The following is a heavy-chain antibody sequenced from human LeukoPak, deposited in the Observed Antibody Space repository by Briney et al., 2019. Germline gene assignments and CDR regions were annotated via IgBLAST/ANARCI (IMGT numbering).Heavy chain of an antibody. J-gene: IGHJ6*02. CDR1: GGSISSYY. CDR3: ARWVASRSRGYCSGGSSYSRYYYGMDV. CDR2: IYYSGST. D-gene: IGHD2-15*01. Sequence: SETLSLTCTVSGGSISSYYWSWIRQPPGKGLEWIGYIYYSGSTNYNPSLKSRVTISVDTSKNQFSLKLSSVTAADTAVYYCARWVASRSRGYCSGGSSYSRYYYGMDVWGQGTTVTVSS. V-gene: IGHV4-59*12.